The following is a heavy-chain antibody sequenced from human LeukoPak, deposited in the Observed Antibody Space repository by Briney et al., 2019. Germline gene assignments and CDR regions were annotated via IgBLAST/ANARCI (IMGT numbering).Heavy chain of an antibody. Sequence: PSETLSLTCTVSGGSISSSSYYWSWIRQPPGKGLEWIGYIYYSGSTNYNPSLKSRVTISVDTSKNQFSLKLNSVTAADTAVYYCTRGSYGDSNIDYWGQGTLVTVSS. J-gene: IGHJ4*02. CDR1: GGSISSSSYY. V-gene: IGHV4-61*01. CDR3: TRGSYGDSNIDY. D-gene: IGHD4-17*01. CDR2: IYYSGST.